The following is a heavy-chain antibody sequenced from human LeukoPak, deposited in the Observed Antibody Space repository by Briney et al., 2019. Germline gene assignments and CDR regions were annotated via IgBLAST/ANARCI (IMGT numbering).Heavy chain of an antibody. CDR3: APRYSDSSGYGFDY. CDR2: ITGSGGTT. J-gene: IGHJ4*02. CDR1: GFTFSSYA. D-gene: IGHD3-22*01. Sequence: GGSLRLSCAASGFTFSSYAMSWVRQAPGKGLEWVSAITGSGGTTYYSDSVKGRFTISRDNSKNTLYLPMNSLRAEDTGVYYCAPRYSDSSGYGFDYWGQGTLVTVSS. V-gene: IGHV3-23*01.